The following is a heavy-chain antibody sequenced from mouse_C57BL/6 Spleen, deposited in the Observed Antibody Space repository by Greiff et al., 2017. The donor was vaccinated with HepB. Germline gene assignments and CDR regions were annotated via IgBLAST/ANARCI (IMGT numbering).Heavy chain of an antibody. CDR1: GYTFTDYY. CDR2: INPNNGGT. CDR3: ARYDYDGGFAY. Sequence: VQLQQSGPELVKPGASVKISCKASGYTFTDYYMNWVKQSHGKSLEWIGDINPNNGGTSYNQKFKGKATLTVDTSSSTAYMGLRSLTSEDSAVSYCARYDYDGGFAYWGQGTLVTVSA. J-gene: IGHJ3*01. V-gene: IGHV1-26*01. D-gene: IGHD2-4*01.